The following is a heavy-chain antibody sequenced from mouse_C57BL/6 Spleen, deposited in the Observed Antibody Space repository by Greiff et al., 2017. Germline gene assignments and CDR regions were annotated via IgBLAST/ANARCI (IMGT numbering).Heavy chain of an antibody. D-gene: IGHD2-3*01. CDR1: GYTFTSYW. CDR3: ARNGDGYSDAMDY. CDR2: IHPNSGST. V-gene: IGHV1-64*01. Sequence: QVQLQQPGAELVKPGASVKLSCKASGYTFTSYWMHWVKQRPGQGLEWIGMIHPNSGSTNYNEKFKSKATLTVDKSSSTAYMQLSSLTSEDSAVYYCARNGDGYSDAMDYWGQGTSVTVSS. J-gene: IGHJ4*01.